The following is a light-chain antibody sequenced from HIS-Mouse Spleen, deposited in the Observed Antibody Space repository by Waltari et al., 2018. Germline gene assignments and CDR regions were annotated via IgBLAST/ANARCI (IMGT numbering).Light chain of an antibody. CDR2: KDS. J-gene: IGLJ3*02. CDR1: VLAKKY. CDR3: YSAADNNWV. V-gene: IGLV3-27*01. Sequence: SYELTQPSSVSVSPGQTARITCSGDVLAKKYARWFQQKPGQAPVLVIYKDSERPSGIPGRVSGSSSGTTVTLTVSGAQVEDEADYYCYSAADNNWVFGGGTKLTVL.